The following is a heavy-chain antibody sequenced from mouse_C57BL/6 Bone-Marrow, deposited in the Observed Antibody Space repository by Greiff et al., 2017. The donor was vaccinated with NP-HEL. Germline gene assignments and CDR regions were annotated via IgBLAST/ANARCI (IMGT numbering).Heavy chain of an antibody. CDR2: ISNGGGSP. Sequence: EVHLVESGGGLVQPGGSLKLSCAASGFPFSDYYMYWVRQTPEKRLEWVAYISNGGGSPYYPDTVKGRFTISRDNAKNTLYLQMSRLKSEDTAMYYCASLLSLYAMDYWGQGTSVTVAS. J-gene: IGHJ4*01. D-gene: IGHD6-2*01. CDR1: GFPFSDYY. CDR3: ASLLSLYAMDY. V-gene: IGHV5-12*01.